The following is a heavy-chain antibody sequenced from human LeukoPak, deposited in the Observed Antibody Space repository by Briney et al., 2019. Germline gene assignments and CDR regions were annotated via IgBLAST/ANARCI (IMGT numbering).Heavy chain of an antibody. CDR1: GGSFSGYY. Sequence: SETLSLTCAVYGGSFSGYYWSWIRQPPGKGLEWIGEINHSGSTNYSPSLKSRVTISVDTSKNQFSLKLSSVTAADTAVYYCARGTGVDTAMTPSDYWGQGTLVTVSS. CDR3: ARGTGVDTAMTPSDY. D-gene: IGHD5-18*01. CDR2: INHSGST. J-gene: IGHJ4*02. V-gene: IGHV4-34*01.